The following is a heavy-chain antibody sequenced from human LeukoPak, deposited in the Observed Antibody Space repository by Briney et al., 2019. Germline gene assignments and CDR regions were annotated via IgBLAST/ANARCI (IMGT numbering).Heavy chain of an antibody. V-gene: IGHV3-30*05. CDR3: ARGPKPTIFGVVIIHSYYFDY. CDR2: ISYDGSNK. Sequence: GGSLRLSCAASGFDFSGYSMTWVRQAPGKGLEWVAVISYDGSNKYYADSVKGRFTISRDNSKNTLYLQMNSLRAEDTAVYYCARGPKPTIFGVVIIHSYYFDYWGQGTLVTVSS. J-gene: IGHJ4*02. CDR1: GFDFSGYS. D-gene: IGHD3-3*01.